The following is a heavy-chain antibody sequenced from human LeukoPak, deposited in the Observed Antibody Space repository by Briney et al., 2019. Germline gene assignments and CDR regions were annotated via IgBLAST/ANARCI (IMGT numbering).Heavy chain of an antibody. CDR3: ARGGTATYYNGDV. CDR2: IYYSKNT. V-gene: IGHV4-39*07. CDR1: GGSISSSSAY. D-gene: IGHD2-15*01. Sequence: SETLSLTCTVSGGSISSSSAYWGWIRQPPGKGLEWIGSIYYSKNTYYNPSLKSRVTISVDTSKNQFSMKLTSVTAADTAVYYCARGGTATYYNGDVWGQGTTVTVSS. J-gene: IGHJ6*02.